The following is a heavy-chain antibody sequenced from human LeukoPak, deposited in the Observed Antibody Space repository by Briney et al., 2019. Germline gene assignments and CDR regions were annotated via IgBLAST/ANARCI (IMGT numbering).Heavy chain of an antibody. Sequence: PGGSLRLSCAVSGFTFSSYAMSWVRQAPGKGLEWVSAISGFGGSTFYADSVKGRFTISRDNSKNTLYLQMNSLRAEDTAVYYCAKSLNPHSSSWYYGCFDYWGQGTLVTVSS. CDR1: GFTFSSYA. CDR2: ISGFGGST. J-gene: IGHJ4*02. D-gene: IGHD6-13*01. CDR3: AKSLNPHSSSWYYGCFDY. V-gene: IGHV3-23*01.